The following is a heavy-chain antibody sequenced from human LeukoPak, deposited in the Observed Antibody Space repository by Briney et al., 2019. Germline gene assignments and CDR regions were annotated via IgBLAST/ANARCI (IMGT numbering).Heavy chain of an antibody. D-gene: IGHD2-2*01. CDR2: ISRSASNI. V-gene: IGHV3-21*04. J-gene: IGHJ3*02. CDR3: AKGRVRDYSSSATGAFDI. CDR1: GFSFSSYN. Sequence: GGSLRLSCVASGFSFSSYNMNWVRQAPGKGLEWVSSISRSASNIYYADSVKGRFTISRDNSKNTLYLQMNSLRAEDTAVYYCAKGRVRDYSSSATGAFDIRGQGTMVTVSS.